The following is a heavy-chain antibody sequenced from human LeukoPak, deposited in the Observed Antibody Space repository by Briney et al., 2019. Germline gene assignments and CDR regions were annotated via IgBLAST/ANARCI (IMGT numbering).Heavy chain of an antibody. CDR1: GFTVSSNY. Sequence: PGGSLRLSCAASGFTVSSNYMSWVRQAPGKGLEWVAVISYDGSNKYYADSVKGRFTISRDNSKNTLYLQMNSLRAEDTAVYYCAKIGDSSSWYGVSLDYYYGMDVWGQGTTVTVSS. V-gene: IGHV3-30*18. CDR2: ISYDGSNK. D-gene: IGHD6-13*01. J-gene: IGHJ6*02. CDR3: AKIGDSSSWYGVSLDYYYGMDV.